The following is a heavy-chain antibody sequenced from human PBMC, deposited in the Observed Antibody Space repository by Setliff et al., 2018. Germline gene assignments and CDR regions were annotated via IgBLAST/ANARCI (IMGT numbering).Heavy chain of an antibody. CDR1: RGSFSNFY. V-gene: IGHV4-34*01. J-gene: IGHJ4*02. D-gene: IGHD3-22*01. CDR3: ARLWISYESNTSFYPKYFDF. Sequence: SETLSLTCAVDRGSFSNFYLTWIRQSPGRGMEWIGEIHPTEGAKYNPSLQSRVTRSEDTSSKQHSLTLTSVTAADTAVYYCARLWISYESNTSFYPKYFDFWGQGTLVTVSS. CDR2: IHPTEGA.